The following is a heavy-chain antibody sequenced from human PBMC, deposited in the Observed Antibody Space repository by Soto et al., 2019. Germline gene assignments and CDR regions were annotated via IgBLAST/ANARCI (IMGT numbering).Heavy chain of an antibody. J-gene: IGHJ6*02. Sequence: SGPTLVKPTQTLTLTCTFSGFSLSTSGVGVGWIRQPPGKALEWLALIYWNDDKRYSPSLKSRLTITKDTSKNQVVLTMTNMDPVDTATYYCALTQTDGLRSTHYYYYGMDVWGQGTTVTVSS. CDR1: GFSLSTSGVG. CDR2: IYWNDDK. V-gene: IGHV2-5*01. CDR3: ALTQTDGLRSTHYYYYGMDV. D-gene: IGHD4-17*01.